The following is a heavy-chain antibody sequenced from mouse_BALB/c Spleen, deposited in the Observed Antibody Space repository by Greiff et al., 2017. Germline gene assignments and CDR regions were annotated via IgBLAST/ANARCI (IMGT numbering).Heavy chain of an antibody. J-gene: IGHJ4*01. CDR2: IYPSDSYT. V-gene: IGHV1-69*02. CDR3: TRFLYDGYLDY. Sequence: QVQLQQPGAELVRPGASVKLSCKASGYTFTSYWINWVKQRPGQGLEWIGNIYPSDSYTNYNQKFKDKATLTVDKSSSTAYMQLSSPTSEDSAVYYCTRFLYDGYLDYWGQGTSVTVSS. D-gene: IGHD2-3*01. CDR1: GYTFTSYW.